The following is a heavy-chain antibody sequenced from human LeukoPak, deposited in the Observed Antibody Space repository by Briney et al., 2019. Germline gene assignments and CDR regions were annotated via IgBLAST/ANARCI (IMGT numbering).Heavy chain of an antibody. Sequence: GGSLRLSCVASGLTFSSYWMSWVRQAPGKGLEWVANIKQDGSEKYYVDSVKGRFTISRDNAKNSLYLQMNSLRAEDTAVYYCARTLVPAGMDYWGQGTLVTVSS. CDR2: IKQDGSEK. CDR1: GLTFSSYW. CDR3: ARTLVPAGMDY. V-gene: IGHV3-7*01. D-gene: IGHD2-2*01. J-gene: IGHJ4*02.